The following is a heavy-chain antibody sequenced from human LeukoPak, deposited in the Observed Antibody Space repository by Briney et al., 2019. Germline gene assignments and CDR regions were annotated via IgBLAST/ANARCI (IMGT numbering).Heavy chain of an antibody. J-gene: IGHJ3*02. CDR1: GGSISSSSYY. D-gene: IGHD2-15*01. CDR3: ARDSVVVVAAKGAAFDI. CDR2: IYYSGST. V-gene: IGHV4-39*07. Sequence: SETLSLTCTVSGGSISSSSYYWDWIRQPPGKGLEWIGSIYYSGSTYYNPSLKSRVTISVDTSKNQFSLKLSSVTAADTAVYYCARDSVVVVAAKGAAFDIWGQGTMVTVSS.